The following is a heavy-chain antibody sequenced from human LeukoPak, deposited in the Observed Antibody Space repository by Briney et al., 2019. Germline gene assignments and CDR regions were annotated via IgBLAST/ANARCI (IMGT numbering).Heavy chain of an antibody. V-gene: IGHV4-39*01. CDR3: ARNETTGLQRTPYYHSYVDV. Sequence: SETLSLTCTVSGGSITNNAYYWVWIRQPPGKGLEWIGSIYYSGSTHYNPSLKSRLTISVDTSKNQFSLKLSSVTAADTAVYYCARNETTGLQRTPYYHSYVDVWGKGTTVTVSS. CDR1: GGSITNNAYY. J-gene: IGHJ6*03. D-gene: IGHD4-11*01. CDR2: IYYSGST.